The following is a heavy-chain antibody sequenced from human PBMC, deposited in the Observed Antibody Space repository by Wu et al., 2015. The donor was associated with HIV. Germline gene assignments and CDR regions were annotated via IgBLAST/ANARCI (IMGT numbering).Heavy chain of an antibody. D-gene: IGHD6-19*01. V-gene: IGHV1-2*02. Sequence: QVQLVQSGAEMKKPGASVKVSCKTSGYTFIGYYMHWVRQAPGQGLEWMGWINPNSGGTNYAQKFQGRVTMTRDTSISTAYMELSRLRSDDTAVYYCARSEYSSGWSYYFDYWGQGTLVTVSS. CDR1: GYTFIGYY. J-gene: IGHJ4*02. CDR3: ARSEYSSGWSYYFDY. CDR2: INPNSGGT.